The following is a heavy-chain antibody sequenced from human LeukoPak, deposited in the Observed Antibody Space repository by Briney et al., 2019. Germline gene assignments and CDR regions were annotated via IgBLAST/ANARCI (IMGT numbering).Heavy chain of an antibody. CDR3: ARGYYDILTGYYP. D-gene: IGHD3-9*01. CDR2: IKQDGSEK. CDR1: GFTFSSYW. J-gene: IGHJ5*02. Sequence: GGSLRLSCAASGFTFSSYWMSWVRQAPGKGLEWVANIKQDGSEKYYVDSVKGRFTISRDNAKNSLYLQMNSLRAEDTAVYYCARGYYDILTGYYPWGQGTLVTVSS. V-gene: IGHV3-7*01.